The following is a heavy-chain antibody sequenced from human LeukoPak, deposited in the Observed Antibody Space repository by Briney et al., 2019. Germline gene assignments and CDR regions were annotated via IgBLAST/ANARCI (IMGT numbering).Heavy chain of an antibody. Sequence: LEASVKVSCKASGYTFTGYYMHWVRQAPGQGLEWMGWINPNSGGANYAQTFQGRVTMTRDTSISTAYMELSRLRSDDTAVYYCARLAYYDYVWGSYLDYWGQGTLVTVSS. V-gene: IGHV1-2*03. CDR1: GYTFTGYY. J-gene: IGHJ4*02. D-gene: IGHD3-16*02. CDR3: ARLAYYDYVWGSYLDY. CDR2: INPNSGGA.